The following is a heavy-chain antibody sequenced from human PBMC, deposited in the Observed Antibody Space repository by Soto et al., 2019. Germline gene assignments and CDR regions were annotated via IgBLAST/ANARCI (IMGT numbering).Heavy chain of an antibody. CDR2: ISYDGSNK. V-gene: IGHV3-30*18. D-gene: IGHD3-22*01. J-gene: IGHJ3*02. CDR1: GFTFSSYG. Sequence: QVQLVESGGGVVQPGRSLRLSCAASGFTFSSYGMHWVRQAPGKGLEWVAVISYDGSNKYYADSVKGRFTISRDNSKNTLYLQMNSLRAEDTAVYYCAKEWTHYYDSSGYYLHDAFDIWGQGTMVTVSS. CDR3: AKEWTHYYDSSGYYLHDAFDI.